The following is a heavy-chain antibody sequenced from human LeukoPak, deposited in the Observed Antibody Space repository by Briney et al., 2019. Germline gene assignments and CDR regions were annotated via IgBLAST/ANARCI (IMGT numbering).Heavy chain of an antibody. D-gene: IGHD6-13*01. CDR2: INPSGGST. CDR1: GYTFTSYY. Sequence: GASVKVSCKASGYTFTSYYMHWVRQAPGQGLEWMGIINPSGGSTSYAQKFQGRVTMTRDMSTSTVYMELSSLRSEDTAVYYCAISIAAAGTPYYYYYMDVWGKGTTVTISS. V-gene: IGHV1-46*01. J-gene: IGHJ6*03. CDR3: AISIAAAGTPYYYYYMDV.